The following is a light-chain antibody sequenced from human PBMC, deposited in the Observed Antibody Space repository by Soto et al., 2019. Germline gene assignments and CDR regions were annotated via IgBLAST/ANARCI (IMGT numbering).Light chain of an antibody. J-gene: IGLJ1*01. V-gene: IGLV2-14*03. CDR1: SSDVGAYNY. CDR3: SSFTTSRIYV. Sequence: QSALTQPASVSGSPGQSITISCTGTSSDVGAYNYVSWYQQHPGKAPRLMIYGVSNRPSGVSNRFSGSKSGNTASLTISGLQAEDEADYSCSSFTTSRIYVFGSGTKLTVL. CDR2: GVS.